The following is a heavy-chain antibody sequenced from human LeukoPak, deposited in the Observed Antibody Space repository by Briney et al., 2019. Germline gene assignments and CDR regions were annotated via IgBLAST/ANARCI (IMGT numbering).Heavy chain of an antibody. CDR3: AREDITGTASYFDY. D-gene: IGHD1-7*01. CDR2: IYYSGST. CDR1: GGSFSSGGFY. J-gene: IGHJ4*02. V-gene: IGHV4-61*08. Sequence: SETLSLTCTVSGGSFSSGGFYWTWIRQPPGKGLEWIGYIYYSGSTNYIPSLRSRLTISVDTSKNQFSLKLSSVTAADTAVYYCAREDITGTASYFDYWAREPWSPSPQ.